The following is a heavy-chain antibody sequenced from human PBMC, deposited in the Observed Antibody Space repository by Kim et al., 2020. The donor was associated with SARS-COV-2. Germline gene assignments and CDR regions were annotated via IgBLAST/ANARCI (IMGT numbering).Heavy chain of an antibody. V-gene: IGHV4-34*01. Sequence: SETLSLTCAVYGGSFSGYQWSWIRQSPGKGLECIGEINHSGSIIHNPSLKSRVTISTDTSKNQVSLKLTSVTAADTGFYFCARGRAGVVPSPILGLGPHYDYFTMDVWGHGTTVTVSS. CDR2: INHSGSI. CDR3: ARGRAGVVPSPILGLGPHYDYFTMDV. CDR1: GGSFSGYQ. D-gene: IGHD2-2*02. J-gene: IGHJ6*02.